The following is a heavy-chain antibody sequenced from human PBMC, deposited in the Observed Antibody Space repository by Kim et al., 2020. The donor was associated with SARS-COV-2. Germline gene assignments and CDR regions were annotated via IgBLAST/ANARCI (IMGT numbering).Heavy chain of an antibody. J-gene: IGHJ1*01. D-gene: IGHD3-22*01. CDR3: TSKYYYDTSGFYYADW. CDR2: IHHSGST. V-gene: IGHV4-38-2*01. Sequence: SETLSLTCAVSGYSISSGYYWGWIRQPPGKGLEWIGSIHHSGSTYYNPSLKSRVGISIDTSKNQFSLRLNSVTAADTAVYYCTSKYYYDTSGFYYADWWGQGTLVTVSS. CDR1: GYSISSGYY.